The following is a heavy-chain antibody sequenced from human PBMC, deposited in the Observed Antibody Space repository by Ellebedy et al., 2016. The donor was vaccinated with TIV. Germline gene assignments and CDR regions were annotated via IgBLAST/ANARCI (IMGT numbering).Heavy chain of an antibody. CDR3: ARGASSGWYGMDV. Sequence: ASVKVSCKASGVTFSSYAISWVRQAPGQGLEWMGWINPNSGGTNYAQKFQGRVTMTRDTSISTAYMELSRLRSSDTALYYCARGASSGWYGMDVWGQGTTVTVSS. CDR1: GVTFSSYA. V-gene: IGHV1-2*02. CDR2: INPNSGGT. D-gene: IGHD6-19*01. J-gene: IGHJ6*02.